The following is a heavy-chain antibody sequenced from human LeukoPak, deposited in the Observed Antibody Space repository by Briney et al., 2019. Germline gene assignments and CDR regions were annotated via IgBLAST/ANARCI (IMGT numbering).Heavy chain of an antibody. Sequence: SETLSLTCTVSGGSIISSLWRCIRQPPGKGLEWIGYIYYSGSTNYNPSLKSRVTISVDTSKNQFSLKLSSVTAADTPVYYCARRMTTSRCKWLDHWGQGTLVTVSS. CDR1: GGSIISSL. CDR2: IYYSGST. V-gene: IGHV4-59*01. J-gene: IGHJ5*02. D-gene: IGHD4-11*01. CDR3: ARRMTTSRCKWLDH.